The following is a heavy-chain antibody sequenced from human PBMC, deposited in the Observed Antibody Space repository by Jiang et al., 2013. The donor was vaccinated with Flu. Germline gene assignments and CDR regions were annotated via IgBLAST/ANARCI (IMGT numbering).Heavy chain of an antibody. D-gene: IGHD2-2*01. J-gene: IGHJ4*02. V-gene: IGHV4-39*01. CDR1: GGSISSRSYY. Sequence: LLKPSETQSLTCTVSGGSISSRSYYWGWIRQPPGKGLEWIGNIYYSENPDYSGSTYYNPSLKSRVALSVDESKNQVSLRLTSVTAADTAVYYCARLGPYCSSASCSYFFDYWGQG. CDR2: IYYSENPDYSGST. CDR3: ARLGPYCSSASCSYFFDY.